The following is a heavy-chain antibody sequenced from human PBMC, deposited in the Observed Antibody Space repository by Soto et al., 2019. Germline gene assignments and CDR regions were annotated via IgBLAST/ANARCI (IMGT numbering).Heavy chain of an antibody. Sequence: EVQLVESGGGLVKPGGPLRLSCAASEFPFSWYPINWFRQPPGKGLEWASSISSSSTYLYYAASVKGRFAISRDNAKNSLYLQMNSLRAEDTAVYYCAPFYFDSFDYWGQGTLVTVSS. V-gene: IGHV3-21*01. CDR2: ISSSSTYL. D-gene: IGHD3-22*01. CDR1: EFPFSWYP. CDR3: APFYFDSFDY. J-gene: IGHJ4*02.